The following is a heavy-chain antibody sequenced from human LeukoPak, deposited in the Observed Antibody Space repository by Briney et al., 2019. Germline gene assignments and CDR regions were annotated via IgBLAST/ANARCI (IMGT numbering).Heavy chain of an antibody. D-gene: IGHD3-3*01. CDR1: GLTFSSYW. J-gene: IGHJ6*02. CDR3: ARDRGWYDFWSGYPFGYYYYYGMDV. CDR2: IKQDGSEK. Sequence: PGGSLRLSCAASGLTFSSYWMSWVRQAPGKGLEWVANIKQDGSEKYYVDSVKGRFTISRDNAKNSLYLQMNSPRAEDTAVYYCARDRGWYDFWSGYPFGYYYYYGMDVWGQGTTVTVSS. V-gene: IGHV3-7*01.